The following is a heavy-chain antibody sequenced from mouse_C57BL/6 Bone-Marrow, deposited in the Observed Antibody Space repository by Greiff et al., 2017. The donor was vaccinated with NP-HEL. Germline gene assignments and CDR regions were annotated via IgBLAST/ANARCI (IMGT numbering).Heavy chain of an antibody. V-gene: IGHV1-59*01. J-gene: IGHJ3*01. CDR3: AVLLAWFAY. CDR2: IDPSDSYT. Sequence: VQLQQPGAELVRPGTSVKLSCKASGYTFTSYWMHWVKQRPGQGLEWIGVIDPSDSYTNYNQKFKGKATLTVDTSSSTAYMQLSSLTSEDSAVYYCAVLLAWFAYWGQGTLVTVSA. CDR1: GYTFTSYW. D-gene: IGHD1-1*01.